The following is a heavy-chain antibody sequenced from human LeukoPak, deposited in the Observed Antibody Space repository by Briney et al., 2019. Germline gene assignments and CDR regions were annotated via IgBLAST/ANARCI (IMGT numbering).Heavy chain of an antibody. D-gene: IGHD6-6*01. V-gene: IGHV4-59*12. J-gene: IGHJ4*02. Sequence: SETLSLTCTVSGGSISSYYWSWIRQPPGKGLEWIGYIYYSGSTNYNPSLKSRVTISVDTSKNQFSLKLSSVTAADTAVYYCARGPGVAAPISYWGQGTLVTVSS. CDR1: GGSISSYY. CDR3: ARGPGVAAPISY. CDR2: IYYSGST.